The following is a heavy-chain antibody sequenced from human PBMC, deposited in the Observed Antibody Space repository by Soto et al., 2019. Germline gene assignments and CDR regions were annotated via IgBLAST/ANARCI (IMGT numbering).Heavy chain of an antibody. D-gene: IGHD6-13*01. CDR2: INHSGST. CDR3: ARGVGEAAAGSFHPNWFDP. CDR1: GGSFSGYY. Sequence: QVQLQQWGAGLLKPSETLSLTCAVYGGSFSGYYWSWIRQPPGKGLEWIGEINHSGSTNYNPSLKSRVPISVDTSKNQFSLKLSSVTAADTAVYYCARGVGEAAAGSFHPNWFDPWGQGTLVTVSS. J-gene: IGHJ5*02. V-gene: IGHV4-34*01.